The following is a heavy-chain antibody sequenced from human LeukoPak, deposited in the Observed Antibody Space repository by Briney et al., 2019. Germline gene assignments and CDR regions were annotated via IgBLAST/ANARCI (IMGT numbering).Heavy chain of an antibody. CDR2: IGLHGYPL. J-gene: IGHJ4*02. D-gene: IGHD3-22*01. V-gene: IGHV3-11*04. Sequence: GGSLRLSCAVSGFTFNIYYMSWIRQAPGKGLEWISYIGLHGYPLDYADPVKGRFTISRDNAKNSLYLDMSSLTAEDTAVYYCARKDFSSGSFTYWGQGTLVTVSS. CDR1: GFTFNIYY. CDR3: ARKDFSSGSFTY.